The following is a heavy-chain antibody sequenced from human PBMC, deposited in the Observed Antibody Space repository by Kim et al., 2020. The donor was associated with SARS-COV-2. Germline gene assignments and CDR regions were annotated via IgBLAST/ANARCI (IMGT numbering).Heavy chain of an antibody. J-gene: IGHJ6*04. CDR3: TRPRVLRFLEWLPQPDYYYGMDV. CDR1: GFTFSGSA. Sequence: GGSLRLSCAASGFTFSGSAMHWVRQASGKGLEWVGRIRSKANSYATASAASVKSRFTISRDDSKNTAYLQMNSLKTDDTAEYYCTRPRVLRFLEWLPQPDYYYGMDVWGKGTTVTVSS. CDR2: IRSKANSYAT. V-gene: IGHV3-73*01. D-gene: IGHD3-3*01.